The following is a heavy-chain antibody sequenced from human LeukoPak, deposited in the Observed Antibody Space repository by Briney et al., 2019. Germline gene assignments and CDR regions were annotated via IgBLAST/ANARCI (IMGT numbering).Heavy chain of an antibody. Sequence: GGSLRLSCAASGFTFSSYGMHWVSQAPGKGLEWVAVIWYDGSNKYYADSVKGRFTISRDNSKNTLYLQMNSLRAEDTAVYYCARDGTNYYDSSGYYEPYYFDYWGQGTLVTVSS. D-gene: IGHD3-22*01. CDR1: GFTFSSYG. CDR3: ARDGTNYYDSSGYYEPYYFDY. V-gene: IGHV3-33*01. J-gene: IGHJ4*02. CDR2: IWYDGSNK.